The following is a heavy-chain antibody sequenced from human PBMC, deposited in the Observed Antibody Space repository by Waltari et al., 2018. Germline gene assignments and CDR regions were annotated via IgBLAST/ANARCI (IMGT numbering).Heavy chain of an antibody. CDR3: ARVDNYDSSGYYFTY. J-gene: IGHJ4*02. CDR1: GFTVSSNY. D-gene: IGHD3-22*01. Sequence: EVQLVESGGGLIQPGGSLRLSCAASGFTVSSNYISWVRQAPGKGLEWVSVIYSGGSTYYADAVKGRFTISRDNSKNTLYLQMNSLRAEDTAVYYCARVDNYDSSGYYFTYWGQGTLVTVSS. V-gene: IGHV3-53*01. CDR2: IYSGGST.